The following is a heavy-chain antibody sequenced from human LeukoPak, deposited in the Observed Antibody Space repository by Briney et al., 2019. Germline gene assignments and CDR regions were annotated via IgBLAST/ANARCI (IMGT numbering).Heavy chain of an antibody. CDR2: ISSSGSTI. J-gene: IGHJ6*02. D-gene: IGHD3-10*01. V-gene: IGHV3-48*03. CDR1: GFTFSSYE. Sequence: GGSLRLSCAASGFTFSSYEMNWVRQAPGKGLEWVSYISSSGSTIYYADSVKGRFTIPRDNAKNSLYLQMNSLRAEDTAVYYCARTYYYGSGSYAPDYYYYYGMDVWGQGTTVTVSS. CDR3: ARTYYYGSGSYAPDYYYYYGMDV.